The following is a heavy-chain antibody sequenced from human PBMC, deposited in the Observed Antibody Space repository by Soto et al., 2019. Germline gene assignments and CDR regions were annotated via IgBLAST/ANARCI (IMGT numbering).Heavy chain of an antibody. V-gene: IGHV4-31*03. J-gene: IGHJ4*02. CDR3: ARESYYGSGATVVAY. CDR2: ISYSGSP. Sequence: TLSLTCSVSGDSISSGAYYWSWIRQHPGKGLEWIGYISYSGSPYYNPSLKSRLTISLDTSKNQFSLNLSSVTAADTAVYYCARESYYGSGATVVAYWGQGTLVTVSS. D-gene: IGHD3-10*01. CDR1: GDSISSGAYY.